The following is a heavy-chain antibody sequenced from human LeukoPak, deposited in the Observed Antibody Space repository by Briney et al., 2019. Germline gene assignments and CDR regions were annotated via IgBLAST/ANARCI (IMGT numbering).Heavy chain of an antibody. Sequence: GRSLRLSCAASGFTFDDYAMHLVRHAPGKGLEWVSGISWGSGSIGYADSVKGRFTISRDNAKYSLYLQMNSLRAEDTALYYCAKASCSGGTCSCDSWGQGTLVTVSS. V-gene: IGHV3-9*01. J-gene: IGHJ4*02. CDR2: ISWGSGSI. CDR3: AKASCSGGTCSCDS. CDR1: GFTFDDYA. D-gene: IGHD2-15*01.